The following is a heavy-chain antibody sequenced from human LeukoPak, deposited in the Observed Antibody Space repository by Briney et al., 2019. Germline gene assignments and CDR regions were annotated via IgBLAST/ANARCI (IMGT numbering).Heavy chain of an antibody. D-gene: IGHD6-19*01. V-gene: IGHV3-11*01. CDR2: ITSSGSTI. CDR3: AREASSGWYYFDF. Sequence: GGSLRLSCAASGFTFSDYYMSWIRQAPGKGLEWVSYITSSGSTIYYADSMKGRFTISRDNAKNSLYLQMNSLRAEDTAMYYCAREASSGWYYFDFWGQGTLVTVSS. CDR1: GFTFSDYY. J-gene: IGHJ4*02.